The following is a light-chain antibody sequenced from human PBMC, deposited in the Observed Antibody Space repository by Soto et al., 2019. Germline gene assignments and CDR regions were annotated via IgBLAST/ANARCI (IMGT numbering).Light chain of an antibody. J-gene: IGLJ3*02. CDR1: SSDVGGYNY. CDR3: SSYTGTSTLV. Sequence: QSALTQPASVSGSPGQSITISCSGSSSDVGGYNYVSWYQQHPGQAPQLIIYEVSNRPSGVSNRFSGSKSGNTASLTISGLQAEDEADYYCSSYTGTSTLVFGGGTKLTVL. V-gene: IGLV2-14*01. CDR2: EVS.